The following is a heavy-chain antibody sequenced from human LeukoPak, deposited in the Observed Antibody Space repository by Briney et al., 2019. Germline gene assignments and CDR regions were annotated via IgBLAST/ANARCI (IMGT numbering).Heavy chain of an antibody. V-gene: IGHV4-61*01. CDR3: AREXGDPGGYYYYGMDV. CDR2: ISYSGST. Sequence: SETLSLTCTVSGXXVSSGSNYWXXXRXPXXXXXXWIGYISYSGSTNYNPSLKSRVTIDTSKNQFSLRLSSVTAADTAVYYCAREXGDPGGYYYYGMDVWGQGTTVTVSS. J-gene: IGHJ6*02. D-gene: IGHD4-17*01. CDR1: GXXVSSGSNY.